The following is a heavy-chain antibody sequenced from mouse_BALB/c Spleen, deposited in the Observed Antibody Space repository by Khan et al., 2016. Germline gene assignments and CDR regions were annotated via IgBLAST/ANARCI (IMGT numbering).Heavy chain of an antibody. Sequence: EVQLQESGPDLVKPSQSLSLTCTVTGYSITSGYNWHWIRQFPGNKLEWMGYIHYSGSTNYNQSLKSRIYVTRDTSKNQFFLKLNSVTTEDTATXSCSLYGNFLRTYWGQWTLVTVSA. CDR1: GYSITSGYN. CDR2: IHYSGST. V-gene: IGHV3-1*02. J-gene: IGHJ3*01. D-gene: IGHD2-1*01. CDR3: SLYGNFLRTY.